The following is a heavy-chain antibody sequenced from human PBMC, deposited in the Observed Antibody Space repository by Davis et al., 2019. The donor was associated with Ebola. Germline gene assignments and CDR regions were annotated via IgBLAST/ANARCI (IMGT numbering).Heavy chain of an antibody. V-gene: IGHV4-59*08. CDR3: ARLNSSGSNDAFDI. D-gene: IGHD3-22*01. Sequence: SETLSLTCTVSGGSISSYYWSWIRQPPGKGLEWIGYIYYSGSTNYNPSLKSRVTISVDTSKNQFSLKLSSVTAADTAVYYCARLNSSGSNDAFDIWGQGTMVTVSS. CDR1: GGSISSYY. J-gene: IGHJ3*02. CDR2: IYYSGST.